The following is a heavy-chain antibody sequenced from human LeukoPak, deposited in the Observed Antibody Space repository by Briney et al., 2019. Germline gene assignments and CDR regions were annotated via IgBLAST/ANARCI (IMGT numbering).Heavy chain of an antibody. Sequence: GGSLRLSCATSGYIFSDYYISWIRQAPGKGLEYISIIGPTGDIMYNEDSVKGRFTVSRDNAKNSLYLQMNSLRAEDTAVYYCARDRPVGYYYDSSGLGWGQGTLVTVSS. V-gene: IGHV3-11*04. D-gene: IGHD3-22*01. CDR3: ARDRPVGYYYDSSGLG. J-gene: IGHJ4*02. CDR1: GYIFSDYY. CDR2: IGPTGDIM.